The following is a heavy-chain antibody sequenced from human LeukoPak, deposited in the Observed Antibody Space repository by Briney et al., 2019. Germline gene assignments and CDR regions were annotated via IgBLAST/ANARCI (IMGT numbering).Heavy chain of an antibody. J-gene: IGHJ4*02. CDR1: GGSISSSSYY. CDR2: IYYSGST. CDR3: ALEGGGWYGGFDY. Sequence: SETLSLTCTVSGGSISSSSYYWGWIRQPPGKGLEWIGSIYYSGSTYYNPSLKSRVTISVDTSKNQFSLKLSSVTAADTAVYYCALEGGGWYGGFDYWGQGTLVTVSS. D-gene: IGHD6-19*01. V-gene: IGHV4-39*07.